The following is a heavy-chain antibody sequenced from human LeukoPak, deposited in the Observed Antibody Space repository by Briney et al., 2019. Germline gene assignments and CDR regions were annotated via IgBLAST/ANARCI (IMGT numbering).Heavy chain of an antibody. J-gene: IGHJ4*02. CDR2: IYYSGST. CDR3: ARSASELDFWRGPGRYFDY. V-gene: IGHV4-59*11. Sequence: SETLSLTCTVSGGSISSHYWSWIRQPPGKGLEWIGYIYYSGSTNYNPSLKSRVTISVDTSKNQFSLKLSSVTAADTAVYYCARSASELDFWRGPGRYFDYWGQGTLVTVSS. CDR1: GGSISSHY. D-gene: IGHD3-3*01.